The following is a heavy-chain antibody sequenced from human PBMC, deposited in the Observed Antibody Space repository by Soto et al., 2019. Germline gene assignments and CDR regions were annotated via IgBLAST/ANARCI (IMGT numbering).Heavy chain of an antibody. J-gene: IGHJ4*02. Sequence: SVKVSCKASGGTFSSYAISWVRQAPGQGLEWMGGIIPIFGTANYAQKFQGRVTITADESTSTAYMELSSLRSEDTAVYYCARWGLRGYSGYAIPRRYYFDYWGQGTLVTVSS. CDR1: GGTFSSYA. D-gene: IGHD5-12*01. CDR2: IIPIFGTA. CDR3: ARWGLRGYSGYAIPRRYYFDY. V-gene: IGHV1-69*13.